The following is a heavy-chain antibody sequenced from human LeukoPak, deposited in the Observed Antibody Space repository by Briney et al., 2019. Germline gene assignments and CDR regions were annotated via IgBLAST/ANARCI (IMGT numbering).Heavy chain of an antibody. J-gene: IGHJ4*02. CDR1: GFAFSSYW. D-gene: IGHD4-17*01. V-gene: IGHV3-74*01. CDR3: ATEGNDYGAK. CDR2: INSDGSST. Sequence: GGSLRLSCGASGFAFSSYWMHWVRQAPGKGLVWVSRINSDGSSTSYADSVKGRFTISRDNAKNTLYLQMNSLRAEDTAVYYCATEGNDYGAKWGQGTLVTVSS.